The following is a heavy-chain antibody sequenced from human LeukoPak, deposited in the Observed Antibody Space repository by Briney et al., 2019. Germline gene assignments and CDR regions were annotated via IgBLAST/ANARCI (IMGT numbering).Heavy chain of an antibody. CDR3: ARDGGVATIATFDY. J-gene: IGHJ4*02. CDR1: GGSISSSSYY. Sequence: SETLSLTCTVSGGSISSSSYYWGWIRQPPGKGLERIGSIYYSGSTYYNPSLKRRVTISVDTSKNQFSLKLSSVTAADTAVYYCARDGGVATIATFDYWGQGTLVTVSS. V-gene: IGHV4-39*07. CDR2: IYYSGST. D-gene: IGHD5-12*01.